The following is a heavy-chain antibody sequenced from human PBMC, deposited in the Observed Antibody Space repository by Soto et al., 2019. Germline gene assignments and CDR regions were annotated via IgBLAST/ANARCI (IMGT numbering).Heavy chain of an antibody. V-gene: IGHV1-58*02. CDR2: IVVGSGNT. J-gene: IGHJ6*02. CDR1: GGTFSSYA. CDR3: AAGSGSYYRYYGMDV. D-gene: IGHD1-26*01. Sequence: SVKVSCTASGGTFSSYAISWVRQARGQRLEWIGWIVVGSGNTNYAQKFQERVTITRDMSTSTAYMELSSLRSEDTAVYYCAAGSGSYYRYYGMDVWGQGTTVNVSS.